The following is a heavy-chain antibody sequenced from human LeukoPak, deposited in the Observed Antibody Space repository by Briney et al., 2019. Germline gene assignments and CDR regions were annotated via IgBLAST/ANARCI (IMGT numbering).Heavy chain of an antibody. D-gene: IGHD6-19*01. J-gene: IGHJ3*02. V-gene: IGHV3-23*01. CDR2: ISGRGVST. CDR3: ATAYSSGWYGAFDI. CDR1: GFTFSTYA. Sequence: GGSLRLSCAASGFTFSTYAMSWVRQAPGKGLEWVSAISGRGVSTSYADSVRGRFTISRDNSKNTLYLQMNSLRAEDTAVYYCATAYSSGWYGAFDIWGQGTMVTVSS.